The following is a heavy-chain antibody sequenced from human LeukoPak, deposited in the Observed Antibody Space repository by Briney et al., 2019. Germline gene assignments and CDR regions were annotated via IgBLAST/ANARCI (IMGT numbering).Heavy chain of an antibody. V-gene: IGHV1-69*05. CDR3: ASGSSPTSYFDY. J-gene: IGHJ4*02. Sequence: ASVKVSCKASGGTFSSYAISWVRQAPGLGLEWMGRIIPIFGTANYAQKFQGRVTITTDESTSTAYMELSSLRSEDTAVYYCASGSSPTSYFDYWGQGTLVTVSS. D-gene: IGHD1-26*01. CDR1: GGTFSSYA. CDR2: IIPIFGTA.